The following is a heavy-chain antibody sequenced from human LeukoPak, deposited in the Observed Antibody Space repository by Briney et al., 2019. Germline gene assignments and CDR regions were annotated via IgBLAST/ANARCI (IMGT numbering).Heavy chain of an antibody. Sequence: PSETLSLTCAVYGGSFSGYYWSWIRQPPGKGLEWIGEINHSGSTNYNPSLKSRVTISVDTSKNQFSLKLSSVTAADTAVYYCASLYYYDHWFDPWGQGTLVTVSS. CDR1: GGSFSGYY. V-gene: IGHV4-34*01. J-gene: IGHJ5*02. CDR2: INHSGST. CDR3: ASLYYYDHWFDP. D-gene: IGHD3-22*01.